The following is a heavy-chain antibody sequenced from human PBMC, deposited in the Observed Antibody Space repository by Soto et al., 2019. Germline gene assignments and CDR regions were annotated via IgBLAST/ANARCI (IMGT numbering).Heavy chain of an antibody. J-gene: IGHJ4*02. D-gene: IGHD2-8*02. Sequence: SETLSLTCTVSGGSISSYYWSWIRQPPGKGLEWIGYIYYSGSTYYNPSLKSRVTISVDTSKNQFSLKLTSVTAADTAVYYCARDKITGLFDYWGQGTLVTVPQ. CDR2: IYYSGST. CDR1: GGSISSYY. CDR3: ARDKITGLFDY. V-gene: IGHV4-59*12.